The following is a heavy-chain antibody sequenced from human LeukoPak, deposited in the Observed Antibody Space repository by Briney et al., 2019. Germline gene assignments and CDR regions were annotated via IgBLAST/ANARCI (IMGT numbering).Heavy chain of an antibody. D-gene: IGHD5-18*01. CDR2: INSDESTT. V-gene: IGHV3-74*01. CDR3: ARDPGTAMGRALDY. J-gene: IGHJ4*02. CDR1: GFTFSNYW. Sequence: GGSLRLSCAASGFTFSNYWMHWVRQAAGKGLAWVSRINSDESTTTYADSAKGRFTISRDNAKNTLYLQMNSLRAEDTAVYYCARDPGTAMGRALDYWGQGTLVTVSS.